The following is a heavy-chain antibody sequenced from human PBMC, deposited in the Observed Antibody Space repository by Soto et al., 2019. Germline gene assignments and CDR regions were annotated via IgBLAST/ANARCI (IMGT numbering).Heavy chain of an antibody. D-gene: IGHD3-10*01. CDR1: GYSFTSYW. CDR2: IYPGDSDT. Sequence: GESLKISCKGSGYSFTSYWIGWVRQMPGKGLEWMGIIYPGDSDTRYSPSFQGQVTISADKSISTAYLQWSSLKASDTAMYYCAGVGVRGFITRTRDYYGMDVWGQGTTVTVSS. V-gene: IGHV5-51*01. J-gene: IGHJ6*02. CDR3: AGVGVRGFITRTRDYYGMDV.